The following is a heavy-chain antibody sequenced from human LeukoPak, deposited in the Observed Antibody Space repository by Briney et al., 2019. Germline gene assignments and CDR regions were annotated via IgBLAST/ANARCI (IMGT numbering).Heavy chain of an antibody. V-gene: IGHV3-11*04. Sequence: GGSLRLSCAASGFTFSDYYMSWIRQAPGKGLEWVSYISSSGSTIYYADSVKGRFSISRDNAKNSLYLQMNSLRAEDTAVYYCARERGYDSWSGSRVLFDHWGQRTLVTVSS. CDR3: ARERGYDSWSGSRVLFDH. D-gene: IGHD3-3*01. CDR2: ISSSGSTI. J-gene: IGHJ4*02. CDR1: GFTFSDYY.